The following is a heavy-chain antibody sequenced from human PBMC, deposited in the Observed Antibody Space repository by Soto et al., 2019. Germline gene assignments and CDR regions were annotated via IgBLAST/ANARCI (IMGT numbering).Heavy chain of an antibody. CDR1: GFTFSSYD. J-gene: IGHJ4*02. Sequence: GGSLRLSCAASGFTFSSYDMNWVRQAPGKGLEWVSYITITSSAIYYADSVKGRFTISRDNAKNSLYLQMNSLRDEDTAVYYCTRSYTVFDSWGQGTLVTVSS. CDR3: TRSYTVFDS. V-gene: IGHV3-48*02. CDR2: ITITSSAI. D-gene: IGHD4-4*01.